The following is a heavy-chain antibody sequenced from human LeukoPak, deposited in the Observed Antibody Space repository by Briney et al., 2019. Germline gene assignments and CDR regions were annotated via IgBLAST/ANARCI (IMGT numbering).Heavy chain of an antibody. CDR2: ISYDGNNK. Sequence: GGSLRLSCAASGFTFSSYGMHWVRQAPGKGLEWVAVISYDGNNKYFADSLKGLFTVSRDNSKNTLYLLMNSLRAEDTAVYYCAKGRGLSFDYWGQGTLVTVSS. J-gene: IGHJ4*02. CDR3: AKGRGLSFDY. CDR1: GFTFSSYG. V-gene: IGHV3-30*18.